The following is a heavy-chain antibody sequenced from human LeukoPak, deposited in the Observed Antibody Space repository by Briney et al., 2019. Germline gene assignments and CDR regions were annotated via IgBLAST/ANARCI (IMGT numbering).Heavy chain of an antibody. CDR1: GFTLSSQP. J-gene: IGHJ4*02. D-gene: IGHD6-19*01. Sequence: PGGSLRLSCAGSGFTLSSQPMSWVRQAPGKGLEWVSGISVSGSTFYADSVKGRFTISRDNSKSTLYLQMNSLRGEDTAVYYCAKDRWGGSGWYSDYWGQGALVTVSS. CDR3: AKDRWGGSGWYSDY. CDR2: ISVSGST. V-gene: IGHV3-23*01.